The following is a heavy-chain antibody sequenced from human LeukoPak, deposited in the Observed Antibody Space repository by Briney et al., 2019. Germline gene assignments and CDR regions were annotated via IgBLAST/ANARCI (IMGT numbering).Heavy chain of an antibody. Sequence: GASVKVSCKASGYTFTGYYMHWVRQAPGQGLEWMGWINPNSGGTNYAQKFQGRVTMTRDTSISTAYMELRSLRSDDTAVYYCARKAYLTWYDYWGQGTLVTVSS. J-gene: IGHJ4*02. CDR2: INPNSGGT. CDR3: ARKAYLTWYDY. V-gene: IGHV1-2*02. D-gene: IGHD2-15*01. CDR1: GYTFTGYY.